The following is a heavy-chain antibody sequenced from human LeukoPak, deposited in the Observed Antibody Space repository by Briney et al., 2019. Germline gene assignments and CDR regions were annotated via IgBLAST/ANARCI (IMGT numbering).Heavy chain of an antibody. V-gene: IGHV3-23*01. CDR2: ISGNGAGT. Sequence: GGSLRLSCAASAFTFSRDDMAWVRQPPGKRPEWISSISGNGAGTHYIDSVRGRFIISRDNSKNTVYLQMNSLRAEDTAIYYCANMLRGVLYYFDHWGQGTLVTVSS. D-gene: IGHD3-10*01. J-gene: IGHJ4*02. CDR3: ANMLRGVLYYFDH. CDR1: AFTFSRDD.